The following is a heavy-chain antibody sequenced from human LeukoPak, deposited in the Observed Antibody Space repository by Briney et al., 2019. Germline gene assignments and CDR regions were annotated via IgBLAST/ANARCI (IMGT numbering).Heavy chain of an antibody. Sequence: PSQTLSLTCTVSGGSIRSTEYYWVWIRQPPGRGLEWIGSIYYSGSTYYNPSLKSRVTISVDTSKNQFSLKLSSVTAADTAVYYCARLHYHYYGSGNSWGQGTTVTVSS. CDR3: ARLHYHYYGSGNS. CDR1: GGSIRSTEYY. CDR2: IYYSGST. J-gene: IGHJ6*02. D-gene: IGHD3-10*01. V-gene: IGHV4-39*07.